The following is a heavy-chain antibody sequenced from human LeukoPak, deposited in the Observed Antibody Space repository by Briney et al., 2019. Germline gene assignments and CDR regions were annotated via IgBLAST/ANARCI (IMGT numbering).Heavy chain of an antibody. CDR2: IYSGGST. CDR3: ARQFNWFDP. V-gene: IGHV3-66*04. Sequence: GGSLRLSCAASEFSVGSNYMTWVRQAPGKGLEWVSLIYSGGSTYYADSVKGRFTISKNTLYLQMNSLRAEDTAVYYCARQFNWFDPWGQGTLVTVSS. CDR1: EFSVGSNY. J-gene: IGHJ5*02.